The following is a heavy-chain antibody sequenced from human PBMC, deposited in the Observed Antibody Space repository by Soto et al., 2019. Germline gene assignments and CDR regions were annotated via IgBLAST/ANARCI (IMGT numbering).Heavy chain of an antibody. CDR3: TVLYLPAAPGTYYHSGLDV. CDR2: IRSKANSYAT. Sequence: GWSLGLGCAACGVTVRGSAVHWARQASGKGLEWVGRIRSKANSYATAYAASVKGRFTISRDDSKNTEYLQMNSLKTEDTAVYYCTVLYLPAAPGTYYHSGLDVSGEALMVTVSS. D-gene: IGHD2-2*01. V-gene: IGHV3-73*01. J-gene: IGHJ6*04. CDR1: GVTVRGSA.